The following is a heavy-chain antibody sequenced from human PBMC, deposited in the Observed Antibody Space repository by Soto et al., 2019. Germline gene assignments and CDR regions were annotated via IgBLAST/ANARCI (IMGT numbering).Heavy chain of an antibody. V-gene: IGHV3-33*01. J-gene: IGHJ3*02. D-gene: IGHD6-19*01. CDR2: IWYDGSNK. Sequence: GGSLRLSCAASGFTFSSYGMHWVRQAPGKGLEWVAVIWYDGSNKYYADSVKGRFTISRDNSKNTLYLQMNSLRAEDTTVYYCATGLVAGYAFDIWGQGTMVTVSS. CDR3: ATGLVAGYAFDI. CDR1: GFTFSSYG.